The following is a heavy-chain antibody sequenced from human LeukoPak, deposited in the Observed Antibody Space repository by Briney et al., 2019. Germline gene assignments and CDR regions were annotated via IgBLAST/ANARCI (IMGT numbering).Heavy chain of an antibody. D-gene: IGHD6-13*01. J-gene: IGHJ4*02. V-gene: IGHV4-59*01. CDR2: IYYSGST. Sequence: PSETLSLTCSVSGGSISSYYWSWIRQPPGKGLEWIGYIYYSGSTNYNPSLKSRVTISVDTSKNQFSLKLSSVTAADTAVYYCARINFRSSWYTVDYWGQGTLVTVSS. CDR3: ARINFRSSWYTVDY. CDR1: GGSISSYY.